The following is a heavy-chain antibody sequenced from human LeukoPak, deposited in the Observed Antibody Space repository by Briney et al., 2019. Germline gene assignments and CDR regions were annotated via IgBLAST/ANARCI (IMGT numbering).Heavy chain of an antibody. V-gene: IGHV7-4-1*02. CDR2: INTNTGNP. J-gene: IGHJ4*02. D-gene: IGHD5-18*01. Sequence: PGASVKVSCTASGYTFTNYPMNWVRQAPGQGLERMGWINTNTGNPTYAQGFTGRFVSSLDTSVSTAYLQISSLKAEDTAVYYCARGWGGGNRFGNFDYWGQGTLVTVSS. CDR3: ARGWGGGNRFGNFDY. CDR1: GYTFTNYP.